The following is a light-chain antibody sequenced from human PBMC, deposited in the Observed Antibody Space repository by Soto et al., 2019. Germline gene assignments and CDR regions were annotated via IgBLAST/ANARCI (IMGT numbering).Light chain of an antibody. J-gene: IGKJ2*01. Sequence: EIVLTQSPGTLSLSPGEIATLSCRASQSLSSSYLAWYQQKPGQAPRLLIYGASSRATGIPDRFSGSGSGTDFTLTISRLEPEDFAVYYCQQYGSSPYTFGQGTKLEIK. CDR2: GAS. CDR3: QQYGSSPYT. V-gene: IGKV3-20*01. CDR1: QSLSSSY.